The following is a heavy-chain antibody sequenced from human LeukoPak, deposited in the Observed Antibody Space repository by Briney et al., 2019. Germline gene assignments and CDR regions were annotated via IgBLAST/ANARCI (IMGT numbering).Heavy chain of an antibody. Sequence: SVKVSCKASGGTFSSYAISWVRQAPGQGLEWMGGTIPIFGTANYAQKFQGRVTITADESTSTAYMELSSLRSEDTAVYYCARGGDYDILTGYFVDWGQGTLVTVSS. CDR3: ARGGDYDILTGYFVD. J-gene: IGHJ4*02. CDR1: GGTFSSYA. D-gene: IGHD3-9*01. V-gene: IGHV1-69*13. CDR2: TIPIFGTA.